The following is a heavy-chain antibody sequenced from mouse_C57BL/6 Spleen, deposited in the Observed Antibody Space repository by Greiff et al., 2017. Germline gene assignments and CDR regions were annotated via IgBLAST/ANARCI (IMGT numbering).Heavy chain of an antibody. Sequence: VQLQQPGAELVKPGASVKLSCKASGYTFTSYWMHWVKQRPGQGLEWIGMIHPNSGGTNYNEKFKSKATLTVDKSSSTAYMQLSSLTSEDSAVYYCAKPHYDYDGGPFAYWGQGTLVTVSA. CDR1: GYTFTSYW. V-gene: IGHV1-64*01. CDR3: AKPHYDYDGGPFAY. J-gene: IGHJ3*01. D-gene: IGHD2-4*01. CDR2: IHPNSGGT.